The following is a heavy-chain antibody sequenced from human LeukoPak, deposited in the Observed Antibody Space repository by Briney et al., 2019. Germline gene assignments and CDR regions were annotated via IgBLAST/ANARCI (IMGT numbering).Heavy chain of an antibody. CDR3: AKIGDWSYGY. V-gene: IGHV3-23*01. CDR1: GFTFSGYA. D-gene: IGHD2-21*02. CDR2: ISGSGGST. Sequence: GGSLRLSCAASGFTFSGYAMSWVRQAPGKGLEWVSAISGSGGSTYYADSVKGRFTISRDNSKNTLYLQMNSLRAEDTAVYFCAKIGDWSYGYWGQGTLVTVSS. J-gene: IGHJ4*02.